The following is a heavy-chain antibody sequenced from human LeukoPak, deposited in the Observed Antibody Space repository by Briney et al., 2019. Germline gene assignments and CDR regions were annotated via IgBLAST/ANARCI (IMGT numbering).Heavy chain of an antibody. CDR1: GYTFTSYA. CDR3: AREVASSGWYSYYYYYMDV. J-gene: IGHJ6*03. Sequence: ASVKVSCKASGYTFTSYAMHWVRQAPGQGLEWMGWINTNTGNPTYAQGFTGRFVFSLDTSVSTAYLQISSLKAEDTAVYYCAREVASSGWYSYYYYYMDVWGKGTTVTVSS. D-gene: IGHD6-19*01. CDR2: INTNTGNP. V-gene: IGHV7-4-1*02.